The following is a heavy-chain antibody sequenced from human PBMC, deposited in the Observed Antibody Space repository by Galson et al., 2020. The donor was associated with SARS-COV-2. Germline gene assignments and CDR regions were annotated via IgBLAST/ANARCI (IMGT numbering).Heavy chain of an antibody. J-gene: IGHJ4*02. D-gene: IGHD3-3*01. Sequence: GGSLRLSCAASGFTFSSYAMHWVRQAPGKGLEWVAVISYDGSNKYYADSVKGRFTISRDNSKNTLHLQMNSLRAEDTAVYYCARDRGTIFGVVIDYWGQGTLVTVSS. CDR1: GFTFSSYA. CDR3: ARDRGTIFGVVIDY. CDR2: ISYDGSNK. V-gene: IGHV3-30*04.